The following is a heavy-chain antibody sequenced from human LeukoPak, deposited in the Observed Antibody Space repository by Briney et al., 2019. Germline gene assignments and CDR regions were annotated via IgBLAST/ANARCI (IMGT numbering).Heavy chain of an antibody. CDR2: IHPNIGGT. D-gene: IGHD3-16*01. Sequence: ASVTVSCKASGYTFTAYYIHWVRQAPGQGLEWMGWIHPNIGGTKYAQNFQGRVTMTRDTSISTGYMELRSLTSDDTAVYYCAASRFDPKAFDLWGQGTMVSVSS. J-gene: IGHJ3*01. CDR1: GYTFTAYY. CDR3: AASRFDPKAFDL. V-gene: IGHV1-2*02.